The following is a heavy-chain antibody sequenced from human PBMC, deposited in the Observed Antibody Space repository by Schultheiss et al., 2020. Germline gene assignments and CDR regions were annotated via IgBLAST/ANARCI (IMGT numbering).Heavy chain of an antibody. CDR3: AKDIGPGAAAGYFDY. D-gene: IGHD6-13*01. Sequence: SLRLSCAASGFTFDDYAMHWVRQAPGKGLEWVSGISWNSGSIGYADSVKGRFTISRDNAKNSLYLQMNSLRAEDTALYYCAKDIGPGAAAGYFDYWGQGTLVTVSA. CDR2: ISWNSGSI. J-gene: IGHJ4*02. CDR1: GFTFDDYA. V-gene: IGHV3-9*01.